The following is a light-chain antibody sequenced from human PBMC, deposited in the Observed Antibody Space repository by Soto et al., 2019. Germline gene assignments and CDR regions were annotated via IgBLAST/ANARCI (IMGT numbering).Light chain of an antibody. Sequence: IHMTQSPSSLSASVGDRVTIICRASQSVSTRLAWYQQKPGKAPKLLIYAASSLQSGVPSRFSGSGSGTDFTLTISSLQPEDFATYYCQQANSFPFTFGQGTRLEIK. V-gene: IGKV1-12*02. J-gene: IGKJ5*01. CDR2: AAS. CDR1: QSVSTR. CDR3: QQANSFPFT.